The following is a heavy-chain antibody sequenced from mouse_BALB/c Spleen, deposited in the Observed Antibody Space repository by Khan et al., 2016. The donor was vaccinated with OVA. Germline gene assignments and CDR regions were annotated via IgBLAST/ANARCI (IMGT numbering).Heavy chain of an antibody. CDR1: GYTFTNAG. J-gene: IGHJ4*01. CDR2: INTHSGVP. V-gene: IGHV9-4*02. Sequence: QIQLVQSGPELKKPGETVRISCKASGYTFTNAGIQWVQQMPGKGLKWIGWINTHSGVPTYAEDLQGRFAFSLEISINTSYLQLTNLKNEDTATYLCAGREASYYIDDGGAMEYWGQGTSVTGSS. CDR3: AGREASYYIDDGGAMEY. D-gene: IGHD2-12*01.